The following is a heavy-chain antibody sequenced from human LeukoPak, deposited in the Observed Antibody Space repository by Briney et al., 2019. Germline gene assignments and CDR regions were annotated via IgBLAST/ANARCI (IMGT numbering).Heavy chain of an antibody. D-gene: IGHD5-24*01. J-gene: IGHJ4*02. CDR2: INHSGST. Sequence: KTSETLSLTCAVYGGSFSGYYWSWIRQPPGKGLEWIGEINHSGSTNYNPSLKSRVTISVDTSKNQFSLKLSSVTAADTAVYYCAMSTDGYNEYFDYWGQGTLVTVSS. CDR3: AMSTDGYNEYFDY. V-gene: IGHV4-34*01. CDR1: GGSFSGYY.